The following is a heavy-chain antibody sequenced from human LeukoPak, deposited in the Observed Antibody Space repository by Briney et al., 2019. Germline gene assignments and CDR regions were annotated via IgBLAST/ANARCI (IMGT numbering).Heavy chain of an antibody. CDR2: ISSSSSYI. V-gene: IGHV3-21*01. CDR3: ATGYSSVVGY. Sequence: GGSLRLSCAASGFTFSSYSMNWVRQAPGKGLEWVSPISSSSSYIYYADSVKGRFTISRDNAKNSLYLQMNSLRAEDTAVYYCATGYSSVVGYWGQGTLVTVSS. D-gene: IGHD6-19*01. CDR1: GFTFSSYS. J-gene: IGHJ4*02.